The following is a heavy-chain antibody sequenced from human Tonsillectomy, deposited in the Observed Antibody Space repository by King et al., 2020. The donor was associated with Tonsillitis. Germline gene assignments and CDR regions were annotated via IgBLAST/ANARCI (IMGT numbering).Heavy chain of an antibody. CDR1: GGSISSSSYY. CDR3: VRAVADTHAFDI. CDR2: ISYSGST. Sequence: QLQESGPGLVKPSETLSLTCTVPGGSISSSSYYWGWIRQPPGKGLEWIGGISYSGSTYYNPSLKSRVTISVDRSKNQFSLKLSSETAADTAVYYCVRAVADTHAFDIWGQGTMVTVSS. J-gene: IGHJ3*02. V-gene: IGHV4-39*01. D-gene: IGHD6-19*01.